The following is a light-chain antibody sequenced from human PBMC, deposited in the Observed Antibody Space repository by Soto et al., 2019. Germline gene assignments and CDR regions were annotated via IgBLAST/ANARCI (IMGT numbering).Light chain of an antibody. CDR3: LQDYSYPRT. CDR2: AAS. J-gene: IGKJ1*01. CDR1: QGIRND. V-gene: IGKV1-6*01. Sequence: AIQMTQSPSSLSASVGDRVTITCRASQGIRNDLGWYQQRPGRATKLLIYAASNLQSGVPSRFSGTGSGTDFTLTISSLQPEDFATYYCLQDYSYPRTFGQGTTVEIK.